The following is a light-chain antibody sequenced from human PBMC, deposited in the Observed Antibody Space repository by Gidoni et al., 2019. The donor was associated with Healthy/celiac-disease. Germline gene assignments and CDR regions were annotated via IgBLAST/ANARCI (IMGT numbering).Light chain of an antibody. CDR1: QSVSSH. J-gene: IGKJ1*01. V-gene: IGKV3-11*01. CDR2: DAS. Sequence: EIVLTQSPSTLSLSPGERATLPCRASQSVSSHLACYQQKPGQAPRLLIYDASHRATGIPARFSSSGSGTDFTLTISSLEPEDFAVYYCQQRSNWLWTFGQGTKVEIK. CDR3: QQRSNWLWT.